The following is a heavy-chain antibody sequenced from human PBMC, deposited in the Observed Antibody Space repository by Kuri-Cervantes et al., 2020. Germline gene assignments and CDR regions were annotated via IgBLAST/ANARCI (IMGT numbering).Heavy chain of an antibody. V-gene: IGHV3-48*02. CDR1: GITFSNYS. CDR2: ISSSSSTI. J-gene: IGHJ6*02. CDR3: AREGGLASGSSPLYYYYGMDV. Sequence: GESLKISCAASGITFSNYSMNWGRLAPGKGLEWVSYISSSSSTIYYADSVKGRFTISRNNAKNSLYLQLNSRRDEDTAVYYCAREGGLASGSSPLYYYYGMDVWCQGTTVTVSS. D-gene: IGHD3-10*01.